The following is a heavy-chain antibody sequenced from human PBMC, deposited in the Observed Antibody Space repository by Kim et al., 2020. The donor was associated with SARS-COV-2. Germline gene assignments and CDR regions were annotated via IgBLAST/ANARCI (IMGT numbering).Heavy chain of an antibody. CDR1: GFTFSSYA. CDR2: ISGSGGST. D-gene: IGHD3-9*01. Sequence: GGSLRLSCAASGFTFSSYAMSWVRQAPGKGLEWVSAISGSGGSTYYADSVKGRFTISRDNSKNTLYLQMNSLRAEDMAVYYCAAEHPRTYYDILTGYYPAGYFDYWGQGTLVTVSS. J-gene: IGHJ4*02. CDR3: AAEHPRTYYDILTGYYPAGYFDY. V-gene: IGHV3-23*01.